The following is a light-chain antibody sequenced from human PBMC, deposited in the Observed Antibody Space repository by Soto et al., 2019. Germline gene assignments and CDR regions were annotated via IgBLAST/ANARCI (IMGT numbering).Light chain of an antibody. CDR1: RDISVY. V-gene: IGKV1-33*01. J-gene: IGKJ2*01. CDR3: QQYDNRPPYT. CDR2: DAS. Sequence: DIQMTQSPSSLSASVGDTVTITCQASRDISVYLNWYQQKPGKAPKLLVFDASNLQTGVPSRFSGSGSGTHFTFTISSLQTEDVATYYCQQYDNRPPYTFGQGTRLEI.